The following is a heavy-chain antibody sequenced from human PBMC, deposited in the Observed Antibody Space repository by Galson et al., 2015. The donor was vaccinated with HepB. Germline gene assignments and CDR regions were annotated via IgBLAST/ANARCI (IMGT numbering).Heavy chain of an antibody. Sequence: SLRLSCAASGFTFSSYAMSWVRQAPGKGLEWVSAISGSGGSTYYADSVKGRFTISRDNSKNTLYLQMNSLRAEDTAVYYCAKEIVVVVAATPYYYYGMDVWGQGTTVTVSS. J-gene: IGHJ6*02. CDR2: ISGSGGST. V-gene: IGHV3-23*01. CDR1: GFTFSSYA. D-gene: IGHD2-15*01. CDR3: AKEIVVVVAATPYYYYGMDV.